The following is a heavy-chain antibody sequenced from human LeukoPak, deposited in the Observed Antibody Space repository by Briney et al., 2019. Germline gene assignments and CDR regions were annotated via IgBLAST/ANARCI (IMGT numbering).Heavy chain of an antibody. CDR1: GFTFSSYS. Sequence: PGGSLRLSCAASGFTFSSYSMNWVRQAPGKGLEWVSSISSSSSYIYYADSVKGRFTISRDNAKNSLYLQMNSLRAEDTAVYYCAKDRDGIPFDYWGQGTLVTVSS. V-gene: IGHV3-21*01. D-gene: IGHD1-14*01. CDR2: ISSSSSYI. CDR3: AKDRDGIPFDY. J-gene: IGHJ4*02.